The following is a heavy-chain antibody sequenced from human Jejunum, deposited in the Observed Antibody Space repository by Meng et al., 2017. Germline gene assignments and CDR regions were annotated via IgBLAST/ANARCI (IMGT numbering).Heavy chain of an antibody. CDR3: AREMTSAYFSES. CDR2: IYYSGTT. Sequence: SETLSLTCTVSGDSISSSSYYWGWIRQTPGKGLEWIGSIYYSGTTYYNPSLNSRVTISVDTSKTHFSLKLNSVTAADTAVYYCAREMTSAYFSESWGQGTLVTVSS. J-gene: IGHJ4*02. CDR1: GDSISSSSYY. V-gene: IGHV4-39*07. D-gene: IGHD3-22*01.